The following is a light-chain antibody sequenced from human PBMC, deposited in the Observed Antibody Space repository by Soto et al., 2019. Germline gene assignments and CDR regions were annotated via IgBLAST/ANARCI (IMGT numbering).Light chain of an antibody. CDR3: QQDYTLPWT. Sequence: EIVLTQSPATLSLSPGERATLSCRASQSLSSSFLSWYQQKHGQAPRLLIYGASIRATGIPARFSGSGSGTHFTLTISSLQPEDFAVYYCQQDYTLPWTFGQGTRWIS. J-gene: IGKJ1*01. V-gene: IGKV3D-7*01. CDR2: GAS. CDR1: QSLSSSF.